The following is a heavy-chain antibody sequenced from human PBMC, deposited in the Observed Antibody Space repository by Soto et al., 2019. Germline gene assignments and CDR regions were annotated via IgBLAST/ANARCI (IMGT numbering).Heavy chain of an antibody. CDR1: GASISSGGYY. CDR3: ARAAPDGSGIQRIDY. V-gene: IGHV4-31*03. CDR2: IYYSGSS. Sequence: QVQLQESGPGLVKPSQTLSLTCTVSGASISSGGYYWKWIRQHPGKGLEWIGYIYYSGSSYYNPSLKSRVTISVDTSRNQFSLKLSSVTAADTAVYYCARAAPDGSGIQRIDYWGQGTLVTVSS. D-gene: IGHD3-10*01. J-gene: IGHJ4*02.